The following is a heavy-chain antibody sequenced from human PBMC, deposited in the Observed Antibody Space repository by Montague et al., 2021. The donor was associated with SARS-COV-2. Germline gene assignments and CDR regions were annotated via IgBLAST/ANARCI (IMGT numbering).Heavy chain of an antibody. J-gene: IGHJ4*02. CDR1: GGSFSDYY. Sequence: SETLSLTCAVYGGSFSDYYWSWIRQPPGKGLEWIGEINHRGTSKYNPSLKSRDSISLDTSKNQFSLYLSSVTAADTAAYYCARGRQHFNMIVVVMTGGEYYFDYWGRGTLVTVSS. V-gene: IGHV4-34*01. CDR2: INHRGTS. D-gene: IGHD3-22*01. CDR3: ARGRQHFNMIVVVMTGGEYYFDY.